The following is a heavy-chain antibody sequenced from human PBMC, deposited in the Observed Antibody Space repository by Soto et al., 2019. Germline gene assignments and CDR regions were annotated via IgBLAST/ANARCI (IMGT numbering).Heavy chain of an antibody. V-gene: IGHV1-69*12. CDR1: GGTFSSYA. D-gene: IGHD2-15*01. Sequence: QVQLVQSGAEVKKPGSSVKVSCKASGGTFSSYAISWVRQAPGQGLEWMGGIIPIFGTANYAQKFQGRVTITADESTCTACMEPSTLRSEDTSVYYCVAVGFSAGTCYSFYYGMDVLGQGTTVTVSS. J-gene: IGHJ6*02. CDR2: IIPIFGTA. CDR3: VAVGFSAGTCYSFYYGMDV.